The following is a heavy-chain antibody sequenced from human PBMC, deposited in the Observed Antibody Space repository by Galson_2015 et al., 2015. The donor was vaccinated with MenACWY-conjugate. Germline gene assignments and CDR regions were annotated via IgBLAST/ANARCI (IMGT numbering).Heavy chain of an antibody. CDR2: INRDGRST. J-gene: IGHJ4*02. Sequence: SLRLSCAASGFTFSTYWLHWVRHAPGKGLVWASRINRDGRSTSYADSVKGRFTISRDNAQNTLYLQMNSLRAEDTAVYYCARLGGNYRTTSHFDYCGQGTLVTVSS. V-gene: IGHV3-74*01. CDR1: GFTFSTYW. D-gene: IGHD2/OR15-2a*01. CDR3: ARLGGNYRTTSHFDY.